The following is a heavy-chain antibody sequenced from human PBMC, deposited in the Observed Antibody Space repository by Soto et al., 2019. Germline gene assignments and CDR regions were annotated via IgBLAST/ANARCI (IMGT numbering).Heavy chain of an antibody. D-gene: IGHD3-10*01. CDR3: AREEEMTMVRGVMFDP. CDR2: IIPIFGTA. V-gene: IGHV1-69*12. CDR1: GGTFSSYA. Sequence: QVQLVQSGAEVKKPGSSVKVSCKASGGTFSSYAISWVRQAPGQGLEWMGGIIPIFGTANYAQKFQGRVTITADESTSTADMELSSLRSEDTAVYYCAREEEMTMVRGVMFDPWGQGTLVTVSS. J-gene: IGHJ5*02.